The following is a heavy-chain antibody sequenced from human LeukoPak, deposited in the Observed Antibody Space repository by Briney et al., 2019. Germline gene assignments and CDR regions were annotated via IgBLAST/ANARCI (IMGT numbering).Heavy chain of an antibody. V-gene: IGHV1-46*01. Sequence: ASVKVSCKASGYTFTSYYMHWVRQAPGQGLEWMGINNPSGGSTSYAQKFQGRVTMTRDTSTSTVYMELSSLRSEDTAVYYCARDWGVTMIPPAGWFDPWGQGTLVTVSS. D-gene: IGHD3-22*01. J-gene: IGHJ5*02. CDR2: NNPSGGST. CDR1: GYTFTSYY. CDR3: ARDWGVTMIPPAGWFDP.